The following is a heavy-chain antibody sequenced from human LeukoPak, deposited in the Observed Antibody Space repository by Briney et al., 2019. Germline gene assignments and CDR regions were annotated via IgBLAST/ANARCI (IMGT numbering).Heavy chain of an antibody. CDR1: GGSISSSSYY. CDR2: IYYSGST. J-gene: IGHJ6*02. CDR3: ARHSRGGGVAVMDV. V-gene: IGHV4-39*01. D-gene: IGHD2-15*01. Sequence: SETLSLTCTVSGGSISSSSYYWGWIRQPPGKGLEWIGSIYYSGSTYYNPSLKSRVTICVDTSKNQFFLKLSSVTAADTAVYYCARHSRGGGVAVMDVWGQGTTVTVSS.